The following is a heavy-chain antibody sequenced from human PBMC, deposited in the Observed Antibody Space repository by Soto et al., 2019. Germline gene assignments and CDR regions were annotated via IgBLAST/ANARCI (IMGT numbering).Heavy chain of an antibody. D-gene: IGHD5-12*01. CDR2: INTLTGDT. Sequence: QGQLVQSGAEVKTPGASMKVSCKTSGYTFIDYYIIWARQAPGEGLEWMGWINTLTGDTKYAQKFQGRVTLTRATSITTAYMEMISLTSDDTGVYYCARNSGRHRFDPWGPGTHVTVSS. V-gene: IGHV1-2*02. CDR1: GYTFIDYY. J-gene: IGHJ5*02. CDR3: ARNSGRHRFDP.